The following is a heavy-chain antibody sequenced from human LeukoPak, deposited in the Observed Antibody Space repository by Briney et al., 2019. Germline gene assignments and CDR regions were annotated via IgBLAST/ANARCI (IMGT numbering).Heavy chain of an antibody. D-gene: IGHD1-7*01. CDR1: GFTFSSYA. CDR3: AKDRGSWNYSFDY. V-gene: IGHV3-30*04. CDR2: ISYDGSNK. Sequence: PGRSLRLSCAASGFTFSSYAMHWVRQAPGKGLEWVAVISYDGSNKYYADSVKGRFTISRDNSKNTLYLQMNSLRAEDTAVYYCAKDRGSWNYSFDYWGQGTLVTVSS. J-gene: IGHJ4*02.